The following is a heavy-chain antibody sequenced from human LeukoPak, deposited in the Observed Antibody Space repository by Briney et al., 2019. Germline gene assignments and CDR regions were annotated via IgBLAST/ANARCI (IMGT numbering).Heavy chain of an antibody. Sequence: PGGSLRPSCAASGFTFSSHWMHWVRQAPGKGLVWVSRINSDGSSTSYADSVKGRFTISRDNAKNTLYLQMNSLRAEDTAVYYCASGGYYYDNSGYDYWGQGTLVTVSS. D-gene: IGHD3-22*01. CDR1: GFTFSSHW. CDR3: ASGGYYYDNSGYDY. V-gene: IGHV3-74*01. CDR2: INSDGSST. J-gene: IGHJ4*02.